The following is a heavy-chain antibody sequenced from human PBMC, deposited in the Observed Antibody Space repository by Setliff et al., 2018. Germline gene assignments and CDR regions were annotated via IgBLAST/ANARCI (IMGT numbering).Heavy chain of an antibody. CDR2: IIPMFGT. D-gene: IGHD3-22*01. CDR3: AGGQPLFITRITQGGGWWYYYYMDV. Sequence: SVKVSCKAPGGTFSSYVISWVREAPGQGLEWMGGIIPMFGTNYAQKFQGRVTITADESTSTAYMELSSLGSEDTAVYYCAGGQPLFITRITQGGGWWYYYYMDVWGKGTTVTVSS. CDR1: GGTFSSYV. J-gene: IGHJ6*03. V-gene: IGHV1-69*13.